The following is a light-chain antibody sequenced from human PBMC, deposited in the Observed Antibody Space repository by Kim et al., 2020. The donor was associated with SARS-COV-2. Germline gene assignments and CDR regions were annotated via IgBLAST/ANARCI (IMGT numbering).Light chain of an antibody. CDR3: NSRDSSGNHLV. CDR1: SLRSYY. V-gene: IGLV3-19*01. J-gene: IGLJ2*01. CDR2: GKN. Sequence: SELNQDPAVSVALGQTVRITCQGDSLRSYYASWYQQKPGQAPVLVIYGKNNRPSGIPDRFSGSSSGNTASLTITGAQAEDEADYYCNSRDSSGNHLVFGG.